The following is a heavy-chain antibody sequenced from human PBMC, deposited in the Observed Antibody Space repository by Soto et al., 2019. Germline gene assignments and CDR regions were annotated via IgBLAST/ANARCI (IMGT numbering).Heavy chain of an antibody. CDR1: GGTFNSHT. D-gene: IGHD3-10*01. V-gene: IGHV1-69*02. Sequence: QVQLVQSGPEVKKPGSSVKVSCTASGGTFNSHTLNWVRQAPGQRPEWVGRVNPIVGMSSSASKFQGRVTMTADKSTNRAYLDLTGLKSEDTAVYYCATSYGSGSTHFDSWGQGTLVTVSS. CDR3: ATSYGSGSTHFDS. J-gene: IGHJ4*02. CDR2: VNPIVGMS.